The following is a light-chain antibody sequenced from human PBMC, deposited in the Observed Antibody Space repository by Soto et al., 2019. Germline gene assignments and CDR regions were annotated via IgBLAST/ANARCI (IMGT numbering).Light chain of an antibody. J-gene: IGKJ4*01. CDR2: AAS. Sequence: DIQMTQSPSSLSASVGDRVTITCRASHSVDNYLSWYQQIPGKAPKFLIYAASTLQRAVPSRFSGSGSGTDFTLTISNLQPEDFATYYCQQYDYLPLTFGGGTRGEIK. CDR3: QQYDYLPLT. V-gene: IGKV1-39*01. CDR1: HSVDNY.